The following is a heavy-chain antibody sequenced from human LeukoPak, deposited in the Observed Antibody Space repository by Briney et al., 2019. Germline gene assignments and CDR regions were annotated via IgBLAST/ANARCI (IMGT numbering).Heavy chain of an antibody. CDR2: ISSSSSYI. CDR3: ARDVYDYVWGSYRPIFDY. D-gene: IGHD3-16*02. CDR1: GFTFSSYS. Sequence: GGSLRLSCAASGFTFSSYSMNWVRQAPGKGLEWVSSISSSSSYIYYADSVKGRFTISRDNAKNSLYLQMNSLRAEDTAVYYCARDVYDYVWGSYRPIFDYWGQGTLVTVSS. V-gene: IGHV3-21*01. J-gene: IGHJ4*02.